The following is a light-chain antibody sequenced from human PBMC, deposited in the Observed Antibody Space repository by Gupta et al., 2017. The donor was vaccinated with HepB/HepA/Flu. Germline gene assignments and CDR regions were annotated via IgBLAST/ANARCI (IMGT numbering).Light chain of an antibody. Sequence: DIQMTQSPSSVSASVGDRVTITCRASQTISNWLASYQQKPGKAPNLLIYAASNVQTGVPPRFSGSGSGTDFSLTISSLQPEDSANYSCQQSCSLPPSFGEGTKVEIK. CDR1: QTISNW. V-gene: IGKV1-12*01. CDR2: AAS. CDR3: QQSCSLPPS. J-gene: IGKJ2*01.